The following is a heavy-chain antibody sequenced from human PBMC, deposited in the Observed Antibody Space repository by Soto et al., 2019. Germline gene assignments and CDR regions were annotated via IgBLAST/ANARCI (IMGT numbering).Heavy chain of an antibody. V-gene: IGHV4-61*01. CDR1: GGSVISGSYY. J-gene: IGHJ3*02. CDR2: IYYSGST. D-gene: IGHD3-10*01. CDR3: ARCEGWFGELGRAFDI. Sequence: PSETLSLTCTVSGGSVISGSYYCICIRQPPWKGLELIGYIYYSGSTNYNPSLKSRVTISVDTSKNQFSLKLSSVTAADTAVYYCARCEGWFGELGRAFDIWGQGTMVTVSS.